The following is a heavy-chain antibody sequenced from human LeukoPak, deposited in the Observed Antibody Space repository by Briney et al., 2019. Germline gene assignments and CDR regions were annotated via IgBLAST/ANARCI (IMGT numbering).Heavy chain of an antibody. CDR3: ARVRLGRGLDY. V-gene: IGHV4-4*07. Sequence: SETLSLTCTVSGDSISSSYWGWIRQPAGKGLEWIGRIHTSGSTYYSPSLKSRLTMSVDTSTNQFSLKLSSVTAADTAMYYCARVRLGRGLDYWGQGTLVTVSS. D-gene: IGHD6-19*01. CDR1: GDSISSSY. J-gene: IGHJ4*02. CDR2: IHTSGST.